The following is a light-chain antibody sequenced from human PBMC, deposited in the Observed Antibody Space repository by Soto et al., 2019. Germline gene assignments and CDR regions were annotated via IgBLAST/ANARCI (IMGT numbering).Light chain of an antibody. CDR3: SSYTTSNTFYV. CDR2: DVS. V-gene: IGLV2-14*03. CDR1: SSDVGGYNY. J-gene: IGLJ1*01. Sequence: QSALTQPASVSGSPGQSITISCTGTSSDVGGYNYVSWYQQYPGKAPKLMIYDVSNRPSGVSNRFSGSKSGNTASLTISGLQAEDKADYYCSSYTTSNTFYVFGTGTKLTVL.